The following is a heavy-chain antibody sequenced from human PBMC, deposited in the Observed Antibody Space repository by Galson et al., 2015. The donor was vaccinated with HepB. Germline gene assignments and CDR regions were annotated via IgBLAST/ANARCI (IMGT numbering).Heavy chain of an antibody. Sequence: SVKVSCKASGGTFSSYTISWVRQAPGQGLEWMGWISAYNGNTNYAQKLQGRVTMTIDTSTSTAYMELRSLRSDDTAVYYCARDVRGDIVVVPGRFDYWGQGALVTVSS. CDR2: ISAYNGNT. CDR1: GGTFSSYT. V-gene: IGHV1-18*01. CDR3: ARDVRGDIVVVPGRFDY. D-gene: IGHD2-2*01. J-gene: IGHJ4*02.